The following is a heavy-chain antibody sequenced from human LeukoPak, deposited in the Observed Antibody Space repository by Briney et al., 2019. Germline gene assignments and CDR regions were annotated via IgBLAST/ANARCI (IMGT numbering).Heavy chain of an antibody. Sequence: ASVKVSCKASGYTFTSYDINLVRQATGQGLEWMGWMNPNSGNTGYAQKFQGRVTMTRNTSISTAYMELSSLRSEDTAVYYCARGVQGPLGDWFDPWGQGTLVTVSS. V-gene: IGHV1-8*01. D-gene: IGHD1-1*01. CDR3: ARGVQGPLGDWFDP. CDR2: MNPNSGNT. CDR1: GYTFTSYD. J-gene: IGHJ5*02.